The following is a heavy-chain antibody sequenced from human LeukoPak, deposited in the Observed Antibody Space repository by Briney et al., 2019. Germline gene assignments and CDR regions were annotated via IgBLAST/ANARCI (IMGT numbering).Heavy chain of an antibody. Sequence: SETLSFTCTVSGGSFSSGSYYWSWIRQPPGKGLEWIGYIYYSGSTNYNSSLKSRVTISVDTSKNQFSLKLSSVTAADTAVYYCAREGYCSSTSCYSFDPWGQGTLVTVSS. D-gene: IGHD2-2*01. CDR1: GGSFSSGSYY. CDR2: IYYSGST. J-gene: IGHJ5*02. CDR3: AREGYCSSTSCYSFDP. V-gene: IGHV4-61*01.